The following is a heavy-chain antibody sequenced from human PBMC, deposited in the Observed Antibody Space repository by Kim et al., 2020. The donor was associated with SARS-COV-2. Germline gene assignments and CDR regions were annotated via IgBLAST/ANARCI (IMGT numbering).Heavy chain of an antibody. J-gene: IGHJ4*02. CDR3: AKETVTTPSFDY. V-gene: IGHV3-30*18. CDR2: ISYDGSNK. D-gene: IGHD4-17*01. Sequence: GGSLRLSCAASGFTFSSYGMHWVRQAPGKGLEWVAVISYDGSNKYYADSVKGRFTISRDNSKNTLYLQMNSLRAEDTAVYYCAKETVTTPSFDYWGQGTL. CDR1: GFTFSSYG.